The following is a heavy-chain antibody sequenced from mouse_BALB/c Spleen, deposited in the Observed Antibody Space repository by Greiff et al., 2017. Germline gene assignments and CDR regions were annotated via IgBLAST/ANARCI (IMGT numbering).Heavy chain of an antibody. CDR2: ISYSGST. CDR3: ARGGRYGYYFDY. D-gene: IGHD2-12*01. V-gene: IGHV3-2*02. CDR1: GYSITSDYA. J-gene: IGHJ2*01. Sequence: EVKLMESGPGLVKPSQSLSLTCTVTGYSITSDYAWNWIRQFPGNKLEWMGYISYSGSTSYNPSLKSRISITRDTSKNQFFLQLNSVTTEDTATYYGARGGRYGYYFDYWGQGTTLTVSS.